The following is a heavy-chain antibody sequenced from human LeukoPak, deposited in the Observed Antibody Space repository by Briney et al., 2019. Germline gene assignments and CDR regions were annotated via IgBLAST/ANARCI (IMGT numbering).Heavy chain of an antibody. Sequence: PGGSLRLSCAASGXTFSTYWMYWVRQAPGKGLVWVSRISDDGSSTSYADSVKGRFTMSRDNAKNTLNLQMNSLRAENTAVYYCARDGSSGWYDGYFDYWGQGTLVTVSS. CDR3: ARDGSSGWYDGYFDY. D-gene: IGHD6-19*01. V-gene: IGHV3-74*01. CDR2: ISDDGSST. CDR1: GXTFSTYW. J-gene: IGHJ4*02.